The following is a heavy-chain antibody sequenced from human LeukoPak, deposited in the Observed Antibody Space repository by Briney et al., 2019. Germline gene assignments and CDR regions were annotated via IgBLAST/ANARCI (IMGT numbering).Heavy chain of an antibody. CDR3: AGGTGFIIKD. V-gene: IGHV3-7*03. CDR2: IKQDGGEI. Sequence: GGTLRLSCEASGFTFSRYWMSWVRQVPRKGLEWVADIKQDGGEIDYVDSVKGRFTISSDNATNSLYLPMNNLSVEDTAMYYCAGGTGFIIKDWGQGTLVTVSS. CDR1: GFTFSRYW. D-gene: IGHD3-9*01. J-gene: IGHJ4*02.